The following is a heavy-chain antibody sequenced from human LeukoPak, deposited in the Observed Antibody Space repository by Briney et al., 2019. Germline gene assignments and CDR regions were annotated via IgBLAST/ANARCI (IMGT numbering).Heavy chain of an antibody. CDR3: ARDNHPRAGYSYVYFWFDP. CDR2: IYTSGST. V-gene: IGHV4-4*07. D-gene: IGHD5-18*01. Sequence: SETLSLTCTVSGGSISSYYWSWIRQPAGKGLEWIGRIYTSGSTNYNPSLKSRVTMSVDTSKNQFSLKLSSVTAADTAVYYCARDNHPRAGYSYVYFWFDPWGQGTLVTVSS. CDR1: GGSISSYY. J-gene: IGHJ5*02.